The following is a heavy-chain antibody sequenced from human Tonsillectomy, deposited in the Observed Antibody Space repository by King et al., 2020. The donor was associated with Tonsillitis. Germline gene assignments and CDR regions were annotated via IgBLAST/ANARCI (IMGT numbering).Heavy chain of an antibody. Sequence: LQLQESGPGLVKPSETLSLTCTVSGGSISSSSYYWGWIRQPPGKGLEWIGSIYYSGSTYYNPSLKSRVTISVDTSKNQFSLKLSSVTAADTAVYYCARRGGYYDVWGGYYDAYYFDYWGQGTLVTVSS. D-gene: IGHD3-3*01. CDR3: ARRGGYYDVWGGYYDAYYFDY. J-gene: IGHJ4*02. CDR1: GGSISSSSYY. CDR2: IYYSGST. V-gene: IGHV4-39*01.